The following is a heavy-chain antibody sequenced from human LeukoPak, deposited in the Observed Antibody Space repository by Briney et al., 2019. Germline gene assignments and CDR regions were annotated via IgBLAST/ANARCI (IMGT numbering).Heavy chain of an antibody. CDR1: GFTFGDYA. J-gene: IGHJ4*02. CDR3: TRGSSPRLRWYPSDY. CDR2: IRSKAFGGTT. V-gene: IGHV3-49*04. D-gene: IGHD4-23*01. Sequence: GGSLRLSCTTSGFTFGDYAMSWVRQAPGKGLEWVGFIRSKAFGGTTEYAASVKGRFTISRDDSKSIAYLQMNSLKTEDTAVYYCTRGSSPRLRWYPSDYWGQGTLVTVSS.